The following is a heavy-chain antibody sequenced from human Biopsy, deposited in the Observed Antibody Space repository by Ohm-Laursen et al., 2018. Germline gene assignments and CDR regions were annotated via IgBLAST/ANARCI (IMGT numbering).Heavy chain of an antibody. D-gene: IGHD2/OR15-2a*01. J-gene: IGHJ4*02. V-gene: IGHV4-61*01. CDR3: ARGMRTTGWPYFDY. CDR2: IYSGGNT. Sequence: GTLSLACTLSGYSIIPSGPENWSWIRQPPGQGLQYIGFIYSGGNTNYNPSLRSRVTMSVDTSKNQFSLRLNSVTAADTAVYYCARGMRTTGWPYFDYWGQGILVTVSS. CDR1: GYSIIPSGPEN.